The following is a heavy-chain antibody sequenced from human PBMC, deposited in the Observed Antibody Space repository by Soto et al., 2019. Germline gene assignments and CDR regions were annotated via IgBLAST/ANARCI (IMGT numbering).Heavy chain of an antibody. CDR3: ARSPAYGDYANLDT. V-gene: IGHV4-4*07. Sequence: QVQLQESGPGLVKPSETLSLTCTVSGDSVSKYYWNWIRQPAGKGLEWIGRIHSTRGTNYNPSLKSRVTMSVDTSKNQFSLNLNLTSVTAADTAVYYCARSPAYGDYANLDTWGQGTLVTVSS. J-gene: IGHJ5*02. D-gene: IGHD4-17*01. CDR2: IHSTRGT. CDR1: GDSVSKYY.